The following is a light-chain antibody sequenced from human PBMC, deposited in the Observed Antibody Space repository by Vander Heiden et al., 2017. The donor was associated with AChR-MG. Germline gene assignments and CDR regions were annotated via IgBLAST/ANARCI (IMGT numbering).Light chain of an antibody. V-gene: IGKV1-12*01. CDR3: QQADSFPIT. CDR1: QDISRW. CDR2: GAT. Sequence: DTQMTQSPSYVSASVGDRVNITCRASQDISRWLAWYQQKPGKAPKLLVYGATSLLSGVPSRFSGSGSGTDFTLTINGLQPEDFAFCYCQQADSFPITFSQGTRLETK. J-gene: IGKJ5*01.